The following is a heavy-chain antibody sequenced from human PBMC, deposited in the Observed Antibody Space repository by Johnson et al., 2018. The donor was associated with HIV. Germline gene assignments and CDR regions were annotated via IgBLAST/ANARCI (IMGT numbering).Heavy chain of an antibody. CDR2: ISYDGGSK. CDR1: GFRFSTYP. Sequence: QVQLVESGGGVVQPGTSLRLSCAASGFRFSTYPMHWVRQAPGKGLEWVAIISYDGGSKYYADSVKGRFTISRDNSKNTLYLQMNSLRAEDTAVYYCAREVHIVVVSSFRWAFDIWGQGTLVTVSS. V-gene: IGHV3-30-3*01. CDR3: AREVHIVVVSSFRWAFDI. D-gene: IGHD2-21*01. J-gene: IGHJ3*02.